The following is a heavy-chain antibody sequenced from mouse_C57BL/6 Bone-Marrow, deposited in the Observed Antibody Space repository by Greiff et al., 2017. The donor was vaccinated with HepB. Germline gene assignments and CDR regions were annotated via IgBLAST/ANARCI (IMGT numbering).Heavy chain of an antibody. Sequence: QVQLQQPGAELVKPGASVKLSCKASGYTFTSYWMHWVKQRPGRGLEWIGRIDPNSGGTKYNEKFKGKATLTADKSSSTAYMELRSLTSEDSAVYFCVLTTVVATDYWGQGTTLTVAS. V-gene: IGHV1-62-3*01. J-gene: IGHJ2*01. D-gene: IGHD1-1*01. CDR3: VLTTVVATDY. CDR1: GYTFTSYW. CDR2: IDPNSGGT.